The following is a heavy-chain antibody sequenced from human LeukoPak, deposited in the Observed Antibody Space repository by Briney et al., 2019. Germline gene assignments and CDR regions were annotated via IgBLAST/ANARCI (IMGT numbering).Heavy chain of an antibody. V-gene: IGHV1-2*02. CDR3: ARDVVSNDAFDI. J-gene: IGHJ3*02. CDR1: GYTFTGYY. CDR2: INPNSGGT. D-gene: IGHD2-15*01. Sequence: ASVKVSCKASGYTFTGYYMHWVRQAPGQGLEWMGWINPNSGGTNYAQEFQGRVTMTRDTSISTAYMELSRLRSDDTAVYYCARDVVSNDAFDIWGQGTMVTVSS.